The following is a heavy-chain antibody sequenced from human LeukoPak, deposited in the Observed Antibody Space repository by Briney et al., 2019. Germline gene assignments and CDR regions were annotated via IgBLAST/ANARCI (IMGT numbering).Heavy chain of an antibody. Sequence: SETLSLTCTVSGGSISSGGYYWSWIRQPPGKGLEWIGYIYHSGSTYYNPSLKSRVTLSVDRSKNQFSLKLSSVTAADTAVYYCAKNNVILEWLFRQPKARWFDPWGQGTLVTVSS. CDR1: GGSISSGGYY. J-gene: IGHJ5*02. CDR3: AKNNVILEWLFRQPKARWFDP. CDR2: IYHSGST. D-gene: IGHD3-3*01. V-gene: IGHV4-30-2*01.